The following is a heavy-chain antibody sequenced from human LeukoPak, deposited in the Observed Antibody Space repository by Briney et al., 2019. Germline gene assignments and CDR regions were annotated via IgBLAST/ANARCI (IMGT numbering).Heavy chain of an antibody. CDR3: ARAEAYGSGSYLDY. CDR2: INPSGGST. Sequence: ASVKLSCKASGSTFTNYGISWVRQAPGQGLEWMGMINPSGGSTTYTQKFQGRVTMTRDTSTSTVYMELSSLRSEDTALYYCARAEAYGSGSYLDYWGQGTLVTVSS. CDR1: GSTFTNYG. J-gene: IGHJ4*02. D-gene: IGHD3-10*01. V-gene: IGHV1-46*01.